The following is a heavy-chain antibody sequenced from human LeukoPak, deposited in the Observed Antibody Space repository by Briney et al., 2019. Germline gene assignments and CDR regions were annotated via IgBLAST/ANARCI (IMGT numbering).Heavy chain of an antibody. CDR2: IIPIFGTA. Sequence: SVKVSCKASGGTFSSYAISWVRQAPGHGLEWMGGIIPIFGTANYAQKFQGRVTITADESTSTAYMELSSLRSEDTAVYYCASSGLPPYYYYYGMDVWGQGTTVTVSS. D-gene: IGHD3-10*01. V-gene: IGHV1-69*01. J-gene: IGHJ6*02. CDR3: ASSGLPPYYYYYGMDV. CDR1: GGTFSSYA.